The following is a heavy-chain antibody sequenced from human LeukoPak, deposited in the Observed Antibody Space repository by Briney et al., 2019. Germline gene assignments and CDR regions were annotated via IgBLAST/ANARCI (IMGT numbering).Heavy chain of an antibody. J-gene: IGHJ3*02. V-gene: IGHV4-59*01. CDR3: ATTSYSSGWYAYDAFDI. D-gene: IGHD6-19*01. CDR1: GGSISSYY. Sequence: SQTLSLTCAVSGGSISSYYWSWIRQPPGKGLEWIGYIYYSGSTNYNPSLKSRATISVDTSKNQFSLKLSSVTAADTAVYYCATTSYSSGWYAYDAFDIWGQGTMVTVSS. CDR2: IYYSGST.